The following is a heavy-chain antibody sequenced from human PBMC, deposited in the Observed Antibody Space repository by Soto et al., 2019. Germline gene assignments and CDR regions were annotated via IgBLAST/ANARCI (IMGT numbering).Heavy chain of an antibody. CDR3: AKEYCGGDWQSEYFQH. V-gene: IGHV3-30*18. Sequence: QVQLVESGGGVVQPGRSLRLSCAASGFTFSSYGMHWVRQAPGKGLEWVAVISYDGSNKYYADSVKGRFTISGVNSKNTLYLQMNRLRAEDTAVYYCAKEYCGGDWQSEYFQHWGQVTLVTLSS. D-gene: IGHD2-21*02. CDR2: ISYDGSNK. CDR1: GFTFSSYG. J-gene: IGHJ1*01.